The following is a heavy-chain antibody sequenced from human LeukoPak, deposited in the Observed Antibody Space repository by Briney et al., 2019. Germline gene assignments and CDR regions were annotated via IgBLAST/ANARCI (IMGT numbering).Heavy chain of an antibody. CDR1: SYTFTSYG. D-gene: IGHD5-12*01. J-gene: IGHJ4*02. CDR2: ISAYNGNT. CDR3: ARDSRSYSGYDFGY. Sequence: ASVKVSCKASSYTFTSYGISWVRQAPGQGLEWMGWISAYNGNTNYAQKLQGRVTMTTDTSTSTAYMELRSLRSDDTAVYYCARDSRSYSGYDFGYWGQGTLVTVSS. V-gene: IGHV1-18*01.